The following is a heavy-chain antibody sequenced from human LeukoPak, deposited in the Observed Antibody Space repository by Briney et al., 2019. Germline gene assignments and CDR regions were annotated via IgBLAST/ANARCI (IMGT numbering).Heavy chain of an antibody. CDR3: ARHLGYCSSSSCYFDY. CDR1: GGSISRSSYY. V-gene: IGHV4-39*01. J-gene: IGHJ4*02. CDR2: ISYSGST. D-gene: IGHD2-2*01. Sequence: PSETLSLTCTVSGGSISRSSYYWGWIRQPPGKGLEWIGSISYSGSTYYTPSLKTRVTISVDTSKNQFSLKLSSVTAADTAVYYCARHLGYCSSSSCYFDYWGQGALVTVSS.